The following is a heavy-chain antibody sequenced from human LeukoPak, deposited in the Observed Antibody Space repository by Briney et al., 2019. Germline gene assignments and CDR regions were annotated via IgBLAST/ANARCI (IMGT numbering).Heavy chain of an antibody. Sequence: PSETLSLTCTVSGGSISSSSYYWGWIRQPPGKGLEWIGSIYYSGSTYYNPSLKSRVTISVDTSKNQFSLKLSSVTAADTAVYYCARDYDGYKPRNVFDYWGQGTLVTVSS. CDR3: ARDYDGYKPRNVFDY. CDR1: GGSISSSSYY. V-gene: IGHV4-39*07. D-gene: IGHD5-24*01. J-gene: IGHJ4*02. CDR2: IYYSGST.